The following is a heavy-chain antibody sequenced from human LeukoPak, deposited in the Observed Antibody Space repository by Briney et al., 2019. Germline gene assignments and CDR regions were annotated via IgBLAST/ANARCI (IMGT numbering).Heavy chain of an antibody. CDR1: GFTFSSYA. Sequence: PGGSLRLSCAASGFTFSSYAMNWVRQAPGKGLEWVSTIGRDGINTKYADSVNGRFTVSKDNSRDTLYLQMSSLRADDTAVYYCARGLVAGNQYFDSWGQGALVTVSS. J-gene: IGHJ4*02. D-gene: IGHD2-15*01. CDR2: IGRDGINT. V-gene: IGHV3-23*01. CDR3: ARGLVAGNQYFDS.